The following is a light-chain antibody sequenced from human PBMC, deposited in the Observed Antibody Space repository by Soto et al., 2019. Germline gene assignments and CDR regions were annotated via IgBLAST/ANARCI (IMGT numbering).Light chain of an antibody. CDR2: GAS. Sequence: EIVLTQSPGTLALSPWERAALSCMASQSVSSSYLAWYQQKPGQAPRLLIHGASSSATGIPDRISGSGSGTDFTLTNSRLEPEDFAVYYCQQYGSSPITFGQGTRLEI. J-gene: IGKJ5*01. CDR3: QQYGSSPIT. V-gene: IGKV3-20*01. CDR1: QSVSSSY.